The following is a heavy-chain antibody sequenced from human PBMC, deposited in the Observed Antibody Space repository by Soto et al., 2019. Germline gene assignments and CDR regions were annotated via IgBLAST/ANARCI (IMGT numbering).Heavy chain of an antibody. Sequence: GGSLRLSCAASGFTFSSYSMNWVRQAPGKGLEWVSYISSSSSTIYYADSVKGRFTISRDNAKNSLYLQMNSLRAEDTAVYYCARANWGWNPLLYGYYYYMDVWGKGTTVTVSS. CDR3: ARANWGWNPLLYGYYYYMDV. CDR1: GFTFSSYS. D-gene: IGHD1-1*01. V-gene: IGHV3-48*01. J-gene: IGHJ6*03. CDR2: ISSSSSTI.